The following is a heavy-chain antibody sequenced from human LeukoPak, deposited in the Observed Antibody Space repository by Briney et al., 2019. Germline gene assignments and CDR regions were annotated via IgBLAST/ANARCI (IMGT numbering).Heavy chain of an antibody. CDR3: AGPSGYSSGWPAVVQH. V-gene: IGHV4-59*12. CDR2: MYYSGST. CDR1: GGSISSYY. Sequence: SETLSLTCTVSGGSISSYYWSWIRQPPGKGLEWIGYMYYSGSTNYNPSLKSRVTISVDKSKNQFSLKLSSVTAADTAVYYCAGPSGYSSGWPAVVQHWGQGTLVTVSS. D-gene: IGHD6-19*01. J-gene: IGHJ1*01.